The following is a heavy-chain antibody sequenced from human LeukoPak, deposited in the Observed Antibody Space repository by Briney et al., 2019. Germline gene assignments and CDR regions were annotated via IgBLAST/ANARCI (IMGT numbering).Heavy chain of an antibody. CDR1: GGSLSSGSYY. D-gene: IGHD3-9*01. CDR2: IYHTGST. Sequence: RSDTLSLTCTVSGGSLSSGSYYWRWIRQPPAKGLEWIGHIYHTGSTNYNPSHKSRVSISQGTSKNQFTLKLTSVIAADTAVYYCARDVRTINVLTGYYRPYYFDYWGQGTLVTVSS. CDR3: ARDVRTINVLTGYYRPYYFDY. V-gene: IGHV4-61*01. J-gene: IGHJ4*02.